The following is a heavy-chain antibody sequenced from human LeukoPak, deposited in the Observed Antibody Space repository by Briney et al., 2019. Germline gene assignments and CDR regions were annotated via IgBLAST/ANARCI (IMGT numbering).Heavy chain of an antibody. CDR3: ARSFLSIAAAATDY. D-gene: IGHD6-13*01. CDR1: GFTFSSYS. J-gene: IGHJ4*02. V-gene: IGHV3-21*01. CDR2: ISSSSSYI. Sequence: PGGSLRLSCAASGFTFSSYSMNWVRQAPGKGLEWVSSISSSSSYIYYADSVKGRFTISRDNAKNSLYLQMNSLRAEDTAVYYCARSFLSIAAAATDYWGQGTLVAVSS.